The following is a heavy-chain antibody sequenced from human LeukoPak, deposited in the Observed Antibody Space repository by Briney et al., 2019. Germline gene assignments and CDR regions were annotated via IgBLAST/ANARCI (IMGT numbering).Heavy chain of an antibody. CDR3: ARDREEKGKIVVVPADLSDYYYGMDV. CDR2: FDPEDGET. Sequence: GASVKVSCKVSGYTLTELSMHWVRQAPGKGLEWMGGFDPEDGETIYAQKFQGRVTITADESTSTAYMELSSLRSEDTAVYYCARDREEKGKIVVVPADLSDYYYGMDVWGQGTTVTVSS. D-gene: IGHD2-2*01. CDR1: GYTLTELS. J-gene: IGHJ6*02. V-gene: IGHV1-24*01.